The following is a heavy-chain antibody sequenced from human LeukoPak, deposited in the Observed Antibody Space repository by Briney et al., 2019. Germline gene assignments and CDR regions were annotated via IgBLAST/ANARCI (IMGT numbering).Heavy chain of an antibody. CDR1: GYTFTGYY. Sequence: GASVKVFCKASGYTFTGYYMHWVRQAPGQGLEWMGWINPNSGVTTSAQKFQGRVTMTRDTSISTGYMELTRLRSDDTAVYYCARVPGWGGYYNANFDYWGQGTLVTVSS. J-gene: IGHJ4*02. D-gene: IGHD3-3*01. V-gene: IGHV1-2*02. CDR3: ARVPGWGGYYNANFDY. CDR2: INPNSGVT.